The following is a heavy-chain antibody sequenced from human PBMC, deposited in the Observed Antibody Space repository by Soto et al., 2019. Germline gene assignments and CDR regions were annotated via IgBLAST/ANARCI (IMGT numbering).Heavy chain of an antibody. CDR3: AAYSRSFYYGMDV. CDR1: GYSFTSYW. V-gene: IGHV5-51*01. Sequence: PGESLKISCKASGYSFTSYWIGWVRQMPGKGLEWMGITYPGDSDTRYSPSFQGQVTISADKSISTAYLQWSSLKASDTAMYYCAAYSRSFYYGMDVWGQGTTVTVSS. D-gene: IGHD1-26*01. CDR2: TYPGDSDT. J-gene: IGHJ6*02.